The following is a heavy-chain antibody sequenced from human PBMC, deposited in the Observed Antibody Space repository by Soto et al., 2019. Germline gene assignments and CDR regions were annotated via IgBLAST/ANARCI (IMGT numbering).Heavy chain of an antibody. CDR2: IWYDGGNK. Sequence: GGSLRLSCAASGFTFSSYGMHWVRQAPGKGLEWVAVIWYDGGNKYYADSVKGRFTISRDNSKNTLYLQMNSLRAEDTAVYYCATEQTGYSLDSWFDPWGQGTLVTVSS. V-gene: IGHV3-33*01. D-gene: IGHD3-9*01. CDR3: ATEQTGYSLDSWFDP. CDR1: GFTFSSYG. J-gene: IGHJ5*02.